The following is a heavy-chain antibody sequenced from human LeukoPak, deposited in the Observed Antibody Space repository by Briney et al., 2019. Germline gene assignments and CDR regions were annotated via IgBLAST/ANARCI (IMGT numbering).Heavy chain of an antibody. J-gene: IGHJ4*02. V-gene: IGHV4-59*01. CDR1: GGSISSYY. D-gene: IGHD5-18*01. CDR3: ARGSQLWLPFDY. CDR2: IYYSGST. Sequence: SETLSLTCTVSGGSISSYYWSWIREPPGKGLEWIGYIYYSGSTNYNPSLKSRVTISVDTSNNQSSLQLSSVTAADTAVYYCARGSQLWLPFDYWGQGTLVTVSS.